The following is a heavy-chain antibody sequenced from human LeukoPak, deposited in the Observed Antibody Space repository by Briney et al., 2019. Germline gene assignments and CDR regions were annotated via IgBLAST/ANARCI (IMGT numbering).Heavy chain of an antibody. CDR1: GFTFNSYA. D-gene: IGHD1-26*01. CDR2: IIDSGINT. V-gene: IGHV3-23*01. Sequence: GGSLRLSCAASGFTFNSYAVTWVRQAPEKGLEWVSSIIDSGINTYYGDPVKGRFTISRDNSKSTLYLQMNSLRAEDTAVYYCAKGSRGSYDYWGQGTLVTVSS. CDR3: AKGSRGSYDY. J-gene: IGHJ4*02.